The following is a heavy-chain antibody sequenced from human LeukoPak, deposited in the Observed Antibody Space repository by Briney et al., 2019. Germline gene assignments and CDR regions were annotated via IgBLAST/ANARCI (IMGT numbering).Heavy chain of an antibody. CDR1: GGSISSYY. D-gene: IGHD3-10*01. Sequence: SETLSLTCTVYGGSISSYYWSWIRQPPGKGLEWIGYIYYSGSTNYNPSLKSRVTISVDTSKNQFSLKPSSVTAADTAVYYCARGSSFAFGDPWGQGTLVTVSS. CDR3: ARGSSFAFGDP. J-gene: IGHJ5*02. CDR2: IYYSGST. V-gene: IGHV4-59*01.